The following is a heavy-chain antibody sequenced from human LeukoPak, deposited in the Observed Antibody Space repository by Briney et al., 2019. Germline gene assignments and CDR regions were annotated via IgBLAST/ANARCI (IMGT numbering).Heavy chain of an antibody. Sequence: SETLSLTCAVYGGSCSGYYWSWIRQPPGKGLEWIGYIYYSGSTNYNPSLKSRVTISVDTSKNQFSLKLSSVTAADTAVYYCARGYGDYDLHFQHWGQGTLVTVSS. D-gene: IGHD4-17*01. CDR1: GGSCSGYY. J-gene: IGHJ1*01. CDR2: IYYSGST. CDR3: ARGYGDYDLHFQH. V-gene: IGHV4-59*01.